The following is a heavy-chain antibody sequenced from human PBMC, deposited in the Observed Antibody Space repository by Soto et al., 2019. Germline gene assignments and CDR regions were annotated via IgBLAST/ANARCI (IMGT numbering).Heavy chain of an antibody. J-gene: IGHJ4*02. Sequence: QVQLVESGGGVVQPGRSLRLSCAASGFTFSNYGMHWVRQAPGKGLEWVAVIWYDGSNKYYADYVKGRFTISRDNSKKTRYRQMDSLRAEETSVGHCAGGNDNGEDYWGQGTLATCSS. CDR2: IWYDGSNK. V-gene: IGHV3-33*01. CDR3: AGGNDNGEDY. CDR1: GFTFSNYG. D-gene: IGHD4-17*01.